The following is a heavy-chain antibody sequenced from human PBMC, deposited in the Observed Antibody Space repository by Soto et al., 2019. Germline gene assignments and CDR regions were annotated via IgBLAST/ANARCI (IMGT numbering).Heavy chain of an antibody. CDR2: ISYDGSNK. J-gene: IGHJ3*02. CDR1: GFTFSSSG. CDR3: AKDLGNGGRGAFDI. Sequence: QVQLVESGGGVVQPGRSLRLSCAASGFTFSSSGMHWVRQAPGKGLEWVAVISYDGSNKYYADSVKGRFTISRDNSKNTLYLQMNSMRAEDTAVYYCAKDLGNGGRGAFDIWGQGTMVTVSS. V-gene: IGHV3-30*18. D-gene: IGHD7-27*01.